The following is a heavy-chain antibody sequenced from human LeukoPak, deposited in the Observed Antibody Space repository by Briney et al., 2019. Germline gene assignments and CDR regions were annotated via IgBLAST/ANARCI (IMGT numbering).Heavy chain of an antibody. D-gene: IGHD3-16*01. J-gene: IGHJ4*02. CDR1: GYTLTGYY. V-gene: IGHV1-2*02. CDR3: SSTRPRGTYYFDY. Sequence: ASVKVSCKASGYTLTGYYVHWVRQAPGQGLEWMGWINPNSGVTNYAQKFQGRVTLTRDTSISTAYMELSRPRSDDTAVYYCSSTRPRGTYYFDYWGQGSLVTVSS. CDR2: INPNSGVT.